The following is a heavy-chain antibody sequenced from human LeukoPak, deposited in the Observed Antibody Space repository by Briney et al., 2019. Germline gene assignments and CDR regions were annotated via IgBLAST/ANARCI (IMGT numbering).Heavy chain of an antibody. V-gene: IGHV4-31*03. J-gene: IGHJ1*01. CDR1: GGSLSSGGYY. D-gene: IGHD2-15*01. CDR3: ARGGGYCSGGSCYPSAEYFQH. Sequence: PSETLSLTCTVSGGSLSSGGYYWSWIRQHPGKGLEWIGYIYYSGSTYYNPSLKSRVTISVDTSKNQFSLKLSSVTAADTAVYYCARGGGYCSGGSCYPSAEYFQHWGQGTLVTVSS. CDR2: IYYSGST.